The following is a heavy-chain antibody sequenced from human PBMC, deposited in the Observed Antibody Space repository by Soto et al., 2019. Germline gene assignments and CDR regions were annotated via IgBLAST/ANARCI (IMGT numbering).Heavy chain of an antibody. CDR1: GYSVRDYF. CDR3: ARIKWGLDYYNGMDV. CDR2: INPKSAAT. Sequence: QVQLVQSGAEVKKSGASVKVSCKASGYSVRDYFIQWVRQAPGQGLEWVAWINPKSAATNYAKKFQGGVSQTWDTSFSTAYMELTRLRPGDTAVYYCARIKWGLDYYNGMDVWGQGTTVIVSS. V-gene: IGHV1-2*02. J-gene: IGHJ6*02. D-gene: IGHD1-26*01.